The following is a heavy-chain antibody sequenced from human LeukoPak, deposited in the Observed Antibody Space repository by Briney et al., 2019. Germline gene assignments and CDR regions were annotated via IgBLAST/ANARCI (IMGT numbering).Heavy chain of an antibody. Sequence: PSETLSLTCTVSGGSISSYYWSWIRQPPGKGLEWMGYIYYSGSTNYNPSLKSRVTISVDTSKNQFSLKLCSVTAADTAVYYCARIKWELSYYYYYGMDVWGQGTTVTVSS. D-gene: IGHD1-26*01. CDR2: IYYSGST. CDR3: ARIKWELSYYYYYGMDV. CDR1: GGSISSYY. V-gene: IGHV4-59*08. J-gene: IGHJ6*02.